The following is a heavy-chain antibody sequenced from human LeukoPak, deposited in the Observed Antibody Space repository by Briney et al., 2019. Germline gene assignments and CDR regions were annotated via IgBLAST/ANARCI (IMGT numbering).Heavy chain of an antibody. CDR1: GFTFSTSA. V-gene: IGHV1-58*01. Sequence: SVKVSCKASGFTFSTSAVQWVRQARGQRLERIGWIVVGSGATKYEQSLQGRVTITRDMSTSTAYMELSSLRSEDTAVYYCAAELYGGNSDYCTFDIWGQGTMVTVSS. CDR3: AAELYGGNSDYCTFDI. D-gene: IGHD4-23*01. CDR2: IVVGSGAT. J-gene: IGHJ3*02.